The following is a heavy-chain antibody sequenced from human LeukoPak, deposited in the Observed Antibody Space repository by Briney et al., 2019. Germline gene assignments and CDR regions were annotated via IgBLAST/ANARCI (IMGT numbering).Heavy chain of an antibody. CDR1: GYTFTDYY. D-gene: IGHD2-21*02. CDR2: INPNTIVT. Sequence: VXVSCKTSGYTFTDYYIHWVRQARGQGLEWMGWINPNTIVTNYAQKFRGRVTMTRDTAINTVYMYLTSLSSDDTAVYYCVRGDEGIDVTGGPSEFWGQGTLVTVSS. CDR3: VRGDEGIDVTGGPSEF. J-gene: IGHJ4*02. V-gene: IGHV1-2*02.